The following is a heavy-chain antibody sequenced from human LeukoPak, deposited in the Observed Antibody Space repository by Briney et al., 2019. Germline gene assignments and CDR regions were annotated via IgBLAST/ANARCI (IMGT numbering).Heavy chain of an antibody. J-gene: IGHJ6*02. CDR2: ISVSADAT. CDR3: ARLKNPTGPYYGMDV. V-gene: IGHV3-23*01. Sequence: GGSLRLSCAASGLTLSYVWMTWVRRAPGKGLEWVSAISVSADATYYVDSVKGRFTISRDNSKNTVYLQLNSLRPEDTALYYCARLKNPTGPYYGMDVWGQGTTVTVS. D-gene: IGHD3-10*01. CDR1: GLTLSYVW.